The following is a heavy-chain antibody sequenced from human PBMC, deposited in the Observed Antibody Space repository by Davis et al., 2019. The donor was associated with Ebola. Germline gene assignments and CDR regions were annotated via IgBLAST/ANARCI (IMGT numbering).Heavy chain of an antibody. J-gene: IGHJ4*02. Sequence: GESLKISCAASGFTFRSYWMNWVRQAPGKGLEWVSSISSSSSYIYYADSVKGRYTISRDNAKNSLYLQMNSLRAEDTAVYYCAARYGDYAPIDYWGQGTLVTVSS. CDR2: ISSSSSYI. D-gene: IGHD4-17*01. CDR3: AARYGDYAPIDY. CDR1: GFTFRSYW. V-gene: IGHV3-21*01.